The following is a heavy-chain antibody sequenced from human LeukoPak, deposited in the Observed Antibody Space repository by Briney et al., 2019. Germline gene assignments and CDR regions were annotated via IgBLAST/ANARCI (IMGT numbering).Heavy chain of an antibody. V-gene: IGHV1-18*01. D-gene: IGHD2-2*01. CDR3: ARVVPAAKHHDAFDI. J-gene: IGHJ3*02. CDR2: ISAYNGNT. CDR1: GYTFTSYG. Sequence: ASVKVSCKASGYTFTSYGISWVRQAPGQGLEWMGWISAYNGNTNYARKLQGRVTMTTDTSTSTAYMELRSLRSDDTAVYYCARVVPAAKHHDAFDIWGQGTMVTVSS.